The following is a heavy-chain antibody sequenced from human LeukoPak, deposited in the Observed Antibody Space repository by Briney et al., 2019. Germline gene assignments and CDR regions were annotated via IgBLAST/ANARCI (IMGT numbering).Heavy chain of an antibody. Sequence: SVKVSCKASGGTFSSYAISWVRQAPGQGLEWMGRIIPILGIANYAQKFQGRVTITADKSTSTAYMELSSLRSEDTAVYYCARALRYYSDSSGYAFDYWGQGTLVTVSS. CDR2: IIPILGIA. CDR1: GGTFSSYA. D-gene: IGHD3-22*01. CDR3: ARALRYYSDSSGYAFDY. J-gene: IGHJ4*02. V-gene: IGHV1-69*04.